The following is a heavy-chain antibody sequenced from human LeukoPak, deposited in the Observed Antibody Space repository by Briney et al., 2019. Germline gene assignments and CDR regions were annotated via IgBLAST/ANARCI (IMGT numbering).Heavy chain of an antibody. J-gene: IGHJ4*02. V-gene: IGHV3-21*01. CDR1: GFTFSSYS. CDR2: ISISSSYI. Sequence: GGSLRLSCAASGFTFSSYSINWVRQAPGKGLEWVSSISISSSYIYYADSVKGRFTISRDNAKTALYLQMNSLRAEDTAVYYRARDPKGPGDYVPDYWGQGTLVTVSS. D-gene: IGHD4-17*01. CDR3: ARDPKGPGDYVPDY.